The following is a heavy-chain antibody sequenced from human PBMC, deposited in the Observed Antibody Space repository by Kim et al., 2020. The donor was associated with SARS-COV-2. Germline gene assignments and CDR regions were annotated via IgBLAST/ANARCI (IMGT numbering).Heavy chain of an antibody. J-gene: IGHJ4*02. CDR3: ASRVVVISGRDY. D-gene: IGHD3-22*01. CDR1: GFTFSSYS. Sequence: GGSLRLSCAASGFTFSSYSMNWVRQAPGKGLEWVSSISSSSSYIYYADSVKGRFTISRDNAKNSLYLQMNSLRAEDTAVYYCASRVVVISGRDYWGQGTLVTVSS. CDR2: ISSSSSYI. V-gene: IGHV3-21*01.